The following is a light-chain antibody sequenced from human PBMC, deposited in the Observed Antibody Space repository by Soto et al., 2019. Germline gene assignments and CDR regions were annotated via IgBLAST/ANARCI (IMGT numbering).Light chain of an antibody. CDR2: DAS. Sequence: AIQLTHSPSSLSAYVGDIVTITCRASQGISSALAWYQQKPGKAPKLRIYDASSSESGVPSRFSGTGSGTDFTLTISSLQPVDFATYYCQQFNNYPLTFGGGTKVAIK. CDR1: QGISSA. J-gene: IGKJ4*01. V-gene: IGKV1D-13*01. CDR3: QQFNNYPLT.